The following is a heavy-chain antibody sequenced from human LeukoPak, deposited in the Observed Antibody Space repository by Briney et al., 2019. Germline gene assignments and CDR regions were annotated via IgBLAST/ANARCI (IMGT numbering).Heavy chain of an antibody. D-gene: IGHD6-19*01. CDR2: IYDGGST. J-gene: IGHJ4*02. CDR1: RFTVTTNY. V-gene: IGHV3-66*01. Sequence: GGSLRLSCAASRFTVTTNYMSWVRQAPGKGLEWVSVIYDGGSTNYADSVKDRFTISRDNSKNTLYLQMNSLRAEDTAVYFCARASQWPAFDNWGQGTLVTVSS. CDR3: ARASQWPAFDN.